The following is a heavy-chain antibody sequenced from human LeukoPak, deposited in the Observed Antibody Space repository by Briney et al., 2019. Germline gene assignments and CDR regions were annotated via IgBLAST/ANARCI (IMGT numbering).Heavy chain of an antibody. V-gene: IGHV3-7*01. CDR2: IKQDGSEK. CDR3: ARRYFDY. J-gene: IGHJ4*02. Sequence: GGSLRLSCAASGFTFSSYAMSWVRQAPGKGLKWVANIKQDGSEKYYVDSVKGRFTISRDNAKNSLYLQMNSLRAEDTAVYYCARRYFDYWGQGTLVTVSS. CDR1: GFTFSSYA. D-gene: IGHD1-14*01.